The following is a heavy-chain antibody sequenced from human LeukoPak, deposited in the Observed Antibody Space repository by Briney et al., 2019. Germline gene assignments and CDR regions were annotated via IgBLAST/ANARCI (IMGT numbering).Heavy chain of an antibody. CDR3: ARAPTITIFGVVIKQAWFDP. CDR2: IYYSGST. V-gene: IGHV4-61*01. J-gene: IGHJ5*02. Sequence: SETLSLTYTVSGGSVSSGSYYWSWIRQPPGKGLEWIGYIYYSGSTNYNPSLKSRVTISVDTSKNQFSLKLSSVTAADTAVYYCARAPTITIFGVVIKQAWFDPWGQGTLVTVSS. D-gene: IGHD3-3*01. CDR1: GGSVSSGSYY.